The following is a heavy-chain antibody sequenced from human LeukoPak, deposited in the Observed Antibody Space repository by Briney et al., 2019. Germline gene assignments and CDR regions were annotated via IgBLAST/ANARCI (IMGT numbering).Heavy chain of an antibody. V-gene: IGHV4-61*02. J-gene: IGHJ3*02. CDR2: IYTSGST. D-gene: IGHD6-13*01. CDR1: GGSISSGSYS. Sequence: PSQTLSLTCTVSGGSISSGSYSWNWIRQPAGKGLEWIGRIYTSGSTNYNPSLKSRVTMSVDTSKNQFSLKLSSVTAADTAVYYCARALIAAAATRGAFDIWGQGTMVTVSS. CDR3: ARALIAAAATRGAFDI.